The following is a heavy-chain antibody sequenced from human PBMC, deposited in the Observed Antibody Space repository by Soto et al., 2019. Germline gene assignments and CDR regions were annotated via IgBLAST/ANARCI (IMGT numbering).Heavy chain of an antibody. CDR2: IKSNSDGGTT. CDR1: GFTFIYVW. CDR3: TTVFRSYDVLTGYYVSSEIDH. D-gene: IGHD3-9*01. J-gene: IGHJ4*02. Sequence: GGSLRLSCAASGFTFIYVWINWGLQAPWKGLEWVGRIKSNSDGGTTDYAAPVKGRFSISRDDSENTLYLQMDSLKTEDTAVYFCTTVFRSYDVLTGYYVSSEIDHWGQGT. V-gene: IGHV3-15*07.